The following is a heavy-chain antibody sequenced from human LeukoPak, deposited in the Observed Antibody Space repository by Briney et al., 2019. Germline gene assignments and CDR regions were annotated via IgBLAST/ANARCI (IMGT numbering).Heavy chain of an antibody. CDR1: GGSISSSSYY. CDR3: ARLLPSGSHDS. Sequence: PSETLSLTCTVSGGSISSSSYYWGWMRQPPGKGLEWVGSIYYSGNTYYNPSLKSRVTISVDTSKNQFSLKLSSVTAADTAVYYCARLLPSGSHDSWGQGTLVTVSS. V-gene: IGHV4-39*01. CDR2: IYYSGNT. J-gene: IGHJ5*01. D-gene: IGHD3-10*01.